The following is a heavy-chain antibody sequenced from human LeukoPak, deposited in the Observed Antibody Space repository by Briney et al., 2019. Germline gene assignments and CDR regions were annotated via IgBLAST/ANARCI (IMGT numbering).Heavy chain of an antibody. CDR2: INHSGSA. Sequence: SETLSLTCTVSGGSFSGYYCTWIRQPPGKGLEWIGEINHSGSANYNPSLKSRVTISVDTSKNQFSLKLSSVTAADTAVYYCARGGSYCGGDYPCYYFDYWGQGTLVTVSS. V-gene: IGHV4-34*01. CDR3: ARGGSYCGGDYPCYYFDY. CDR1: GGSFSGYY. D-gene: IGHD2-21*02. J-gene: IGHJ4*02.